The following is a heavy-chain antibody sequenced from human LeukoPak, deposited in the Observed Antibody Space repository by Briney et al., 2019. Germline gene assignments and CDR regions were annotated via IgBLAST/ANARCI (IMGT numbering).Heavy chain of an antibody. J-gene: IGHJ4*01. CDR2: ISGYNGNT. CDR1: GGTFSSYA. Sequence: GASVKVSCKASGGTFSSYAISWVRRAPGQGLEWMGWISGYNGNTNYAQNLQGRVTMTTDTSTSTAYMELRSLRSDDTAVYYCAKDSRDLWGSSSPLFYWGQGTLVTVSS. D-gene: IGHD2-15*01. CDR3: AKDSRDLWGSSSPLFY. V-gene: IGHV1-18*01.